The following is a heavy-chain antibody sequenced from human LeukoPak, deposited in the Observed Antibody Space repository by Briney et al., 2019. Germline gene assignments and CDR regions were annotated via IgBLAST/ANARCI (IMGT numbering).Heavy chain of an antibody. CDR2: INPNSGDT. J-gene: IGHJ5*02. Sequence: GASVKVSCKASGYIFTGYYMHWVRQAPGQGLEWMGWINPNSGDTNYAQKFQGRVTMTRDTSISTAYMELSRLRSDDTALYYCARALPPTYNLNSPDNWFDPWGQGTLVTVSS. D-gene: IGHD1-20*01. CDR3: ARALPPTYNLNSPDNWFDP. CDR1: GYIFTGYY. V-gene: IGHV1-2*02.